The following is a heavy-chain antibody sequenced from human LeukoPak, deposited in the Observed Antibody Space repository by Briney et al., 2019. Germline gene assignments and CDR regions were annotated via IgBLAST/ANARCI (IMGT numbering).Heavy chain of an antibody. V-gene: IGHV4-38-2*02. Sequence: SETLSLTCTVSDYSINSGYYWGWIRQPPVKALEWIGTIYHGGGTYYNPSLKSRVTISVDTSKNQFSLNLSSVAAADTAIYYCARSCYGGNWYFDLWGRGTLVTVSS. D-gene: IGHD4-23*01. CDR2: IYHGGGT. J-gene: IGHJ2*01. CDR1: DYSINSGYY. CDR3: ARSCYGGNWYFDL.